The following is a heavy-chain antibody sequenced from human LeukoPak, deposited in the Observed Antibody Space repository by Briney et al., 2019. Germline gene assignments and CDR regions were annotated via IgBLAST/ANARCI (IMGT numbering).Heavy chain of an antibody. CDR1: GASIRSYF. Sequence: SETLSLTCSVSGASIRSYFWSCLPRSRGKALEGLGYGWDNDISNFNPYLESRVTILVDRSKSQFSLKLRSVTAADTAVYYCARGLVLATDDAFDIWGPGTMVTVSS. J-gene: IGHJ3*02. D-gene: IGHD5-12*01. CDR2: GWDNDIS. CDR3: ARGLVLATDDAFDI. V-gene: IGHV4-59*01.